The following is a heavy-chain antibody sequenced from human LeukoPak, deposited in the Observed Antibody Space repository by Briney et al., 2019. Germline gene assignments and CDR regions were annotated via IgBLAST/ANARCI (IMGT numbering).Heavy chain of an antibody. D-gene: IGHD2-15*01. CDR2: IYYSGAT. Sequence: SETLSLTCTVSGGSINNYYWSWIRQPPGKGLEGIGYIYYSGATNSNPSLRSRVTMSVDTSNNQFSLKLSSVTAADTAMYYCARHGSYTSRLYYFDYWGQGTLVTVSS. CDR1: GGSINNYY. CDR3: ARHGSYTSRLYYFDY. V-gene: IGHV4-59*08. J-gene: IGHJ4*02.